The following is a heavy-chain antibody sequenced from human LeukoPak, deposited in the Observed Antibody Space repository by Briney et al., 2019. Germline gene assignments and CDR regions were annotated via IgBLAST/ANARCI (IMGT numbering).Heavy chain of an antibody. V-gene: IGHV3-74*01. CDR1: GFTFSNYW. Sequence: GGSLRLSCAASGFTFSNYWVHWVRQAPGKGLVWVSRINPDGSTINYADSVKGQFTISRDNAKNTLYLQMNSLRAEDTAVYYCATAGNYRFDYWGQGTLVTVFS. J-gene: IGHJ4*02. CDR2: INPDGSTI. D-gene: IGHD1-7*01. CDR3: ATAGNYRFDY.